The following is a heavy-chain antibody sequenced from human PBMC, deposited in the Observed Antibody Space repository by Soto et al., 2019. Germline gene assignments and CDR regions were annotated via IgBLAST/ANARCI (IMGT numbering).Heavy chain of an antibody. Sequence: GGSLRLSCAASGFTVSSNYMSWVRQAPGKGLEWVSVIYSGGSTYYADSVKGRFTISRDNSKNTLYLQMNSLRAEDTAVYYCARVEILSGYYFDYWGQGTLVTVSS. CDR1: GFTVSSNY. CDR3: ARVEILSGYYFDY. D-gene: IGHD6-25*01. CDR2: IYSGGST. J-gene: IGHJ4*02. V-gene: IGHV3-53*01.